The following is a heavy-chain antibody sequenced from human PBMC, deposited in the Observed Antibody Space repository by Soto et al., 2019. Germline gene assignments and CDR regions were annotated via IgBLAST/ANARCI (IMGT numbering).Heavy chain of an antibody. J-gene: IGHJ4*02. D-gene: IGHD5-12*01. Sequence: EVQLVESGGGLVKPGGSLRLSCAASGFTFSSYSMNWVRQAPGKGLEWVSSISSSSSYIYYADSVKGRFTISRDNAKNSLYLQMNSLRAEDTDVYYCARDYSGYDLEIDYWGQGTLVTVSS. CDR1: GFTFSSYS. CDR3: ARDYSGYDLEIDY. CDR2: ISSSSSYI. V-gene: IGHV3-21*01.